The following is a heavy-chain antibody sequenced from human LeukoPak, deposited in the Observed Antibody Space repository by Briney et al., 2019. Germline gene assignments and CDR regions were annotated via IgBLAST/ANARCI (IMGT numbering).Heavy chain of an antibody. CDR2: IIPILGIA. J-gene: IGHJ4*02. Sequence: SVKVSCKASGGTFSSYTISWVRQAPGQGLEWMGRIIPILGIANYAQKFQGRVTITADKSTSTAYMELSSLRSEDTAVYSCASYDSSGYYNSLFFDYWGQGTLVTVSS. CDR3: ASYDSSGYYNSLFFDY. CDR1: GGTFSSYT. V-gene: IGHV1-69*02. D-gene: IGHD3-22*01.